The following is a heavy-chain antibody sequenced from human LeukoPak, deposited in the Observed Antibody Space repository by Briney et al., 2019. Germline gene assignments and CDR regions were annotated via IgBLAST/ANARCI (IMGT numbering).Heavy chain of an antibody. V-gene: IGHV3-7*01. CDR2: IKQDGSEK. J-gene: IGHJ3*02. CDR3: ARGTLGRYFGWLFGHDAFDI. CDR1: GFTFSSYW. Sequence: GGSLRLSCAASGFTFSSYWMSWVRQAPGKGLEWVANIKQDGSEKYYVDSVKGRFTISRDNAKNSLYLQMNSLRAEGTAVYYCARGTLGRYFGWLFGHDAFDIWGQGTMVTVSS. D-gene: IGHD3-9*01.